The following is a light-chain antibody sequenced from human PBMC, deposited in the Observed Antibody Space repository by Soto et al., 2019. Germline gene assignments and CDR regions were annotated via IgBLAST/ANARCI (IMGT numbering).Light chain of an antibody. CDR3: QQYYTTPLT. J-gene: IGKJ4*01. CDR2: WAS. CDR1: QSVLYSPNNKNY. V-gene: IGKV4-1*01. Sequence: DIVMTQSPDSLAVSLGERATINCKSSQSVLYSPNNKNYLAWYQHKPGQPPKMLIYWASIRESGVPDRFSGSGSGTDFTLTISSLQSEDVAVYYCQQYYTTPLTFGGGTKVEIK.